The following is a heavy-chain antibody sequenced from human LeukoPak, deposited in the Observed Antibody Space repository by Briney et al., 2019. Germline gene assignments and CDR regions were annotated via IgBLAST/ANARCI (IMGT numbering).Heavy chain of an antibody. Sequence: GASVKVSCKASGYTFTSYYMHWVRQAPGQGLEWMGIINPSSGSTSYAQKFQGRVTMTRDTSTSTVYMELSSLGSEDTAVYYCARGATVTTLWSWFDPWGQGTLVAVSS. V-gene: IGHV1-46*01. CDR1: GYTFTSYY. CDR2: INPSSGST. CDR3: ARGATVTTLWSWFDP. D-gene: IGHD4-17*01. J-gene: IGHJ5*02.